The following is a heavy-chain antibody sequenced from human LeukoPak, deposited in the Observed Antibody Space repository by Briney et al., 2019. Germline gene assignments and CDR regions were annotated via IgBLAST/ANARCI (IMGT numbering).Heavy chain of an antibody. CDR2: ISGSGSST. CDR3: TRASVAGRHYFDY. CDR1: GFIFSNYG. Sequence: GGSLRLSCAASGFIFSNYGMSWVRQAPGKGLEWVSAISGSGSSTFYTDSVKGRFTISRENSKNTLYLQMNSLRAEDTAVYYCTRASVAGRHYFDYWGQGTLVTVSS. V-gene: IGHV3-23*01. D-gene: IGHD6-19*01. J-gene: IGHJ4*02.